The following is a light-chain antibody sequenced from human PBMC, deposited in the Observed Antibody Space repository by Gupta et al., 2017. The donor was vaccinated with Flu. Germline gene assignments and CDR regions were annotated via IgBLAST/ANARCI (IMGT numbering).Light chain of an antibody. CDR2: DAS. CDR1: QTVSTY. CDR3: QQLGNWPPVT. J-gene: IGKJ5*01. V-gene: IGKV3-11*01. Sequence: EVVLTQSPATLSLSQGERATLSCRASQTVSTYLMWYQHKPGQAPRLLIHDASNRATGIPARFSGSGSGTDLTFTISSREPEDSAVYYCQQLGNWPPVTFGQGTRLEIK.